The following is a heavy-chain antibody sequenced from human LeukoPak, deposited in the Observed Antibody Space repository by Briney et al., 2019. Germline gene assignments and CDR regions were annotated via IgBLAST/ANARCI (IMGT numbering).Heavy chain of an antibody. J-gene: IGHJ3*02. CDR2: INVDGTAE. D-gene: IGHD1-26*01. Sequence: GGSLRLSCAASGFSFSTYAMSWVRQAPGQGLEWVANINVDGTAEYYVDSVKGRFTISRDNAKSSLYLQMNSLRAEDTAVYYCARDPYRFAFDIWGQGTVVLVSS. CDR3: ARDPYRFAFDI. V-gene: IGHV3-7*03. CDR1: GFSFSTYA.